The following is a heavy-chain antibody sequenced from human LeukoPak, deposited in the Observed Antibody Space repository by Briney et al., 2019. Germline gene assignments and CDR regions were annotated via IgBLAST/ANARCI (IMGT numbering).Heavy chain of an antibody. Sequence: SVKVSCKASGGTFSSYAISWVRQAPGQGLEWMGRIIPILGIANYAQKFQGRVTITADKSTSTAYMELSSLRSEDTAVYYCARGPSGVAAAGRGGIFDYWGQGTLVTVSS. D-gene: IGHD6-13*01. CDR1: GGTFSSYA. CDR2: IIPILGIA. V-gene: IGHV1-69*04. J-gene: IGHJ4*02. CDR3: ARGPSGVAAAGRGGIFDY.